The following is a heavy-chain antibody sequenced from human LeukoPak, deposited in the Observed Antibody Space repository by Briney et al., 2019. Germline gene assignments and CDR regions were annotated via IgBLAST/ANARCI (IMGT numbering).Heavy chain of an antibody. CDR1: GFTLDDYA. V-gene: IGHV3-9*03. CDR3: AKDSNYDFWSGYLFDY. D-gene: IGHD3-3*01. Sequence: SGRSLRLSCAASGFTLDDYAMHWVRQAPGKGLEWVSGISWNSGSIGYADSVKGRFTISRDNAKNSLYLQMNSLRAEDMALYYCAKDSNYDFWSGYLFDYWGQGTLVTVSS. J-gene: IGHJ4*02. CDR2: ISWNSGSI.